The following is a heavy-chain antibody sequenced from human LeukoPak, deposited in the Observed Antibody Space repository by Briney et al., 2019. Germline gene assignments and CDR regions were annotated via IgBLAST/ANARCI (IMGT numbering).Heavy chain of an antibody. CDR1: GFSFSDYY. CDR3: ARGAQADGY. CDR2: ISTSSSNT. V-gene: IGHV3-11*05. Sequence: PGGSLRLSCAASGFSFSDYYMSWIRQAPGEGLEWVSYISTSSSNTNYADSVKGGFTISRDNAKNSLYLQMNSVRAEDTAVYYCARGAQADGYWGQGALVSVSS. J-gene: IGHJ4*02. D-gene: IGHD5-24*01.